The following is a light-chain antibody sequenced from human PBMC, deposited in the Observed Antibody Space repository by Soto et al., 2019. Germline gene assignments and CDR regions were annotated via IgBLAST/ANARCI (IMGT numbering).Light chain of an antibody. V-gene: IGLV6-57*02. CDR1: SGSIATNY. J-gene: IGLJ6*01. Sequence: NFMLTQPHSVSESPGKTVSISCTVSSGSIATNYVQWYQQRPGSAPTTVICEDNQRPSGVPDRFSGSIDSSSNSASLTISGLKTEDEADYYGQSYDSNNNVFGSGTQLTVL. CDR3: QSYDSNNNV. CDR2: EDN.